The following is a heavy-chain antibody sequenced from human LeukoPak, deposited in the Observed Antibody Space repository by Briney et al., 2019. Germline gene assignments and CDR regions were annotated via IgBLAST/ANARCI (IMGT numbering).Heavy chain of an antibody. CDR1: GGSFSGYY. CDR2: INHSGST. CDR3: ARGIQPYYYYYYMDV. Sequence: SETLSLTCAVYGGSFSGYYWSWIRQPPGKGLEWIGEINHSGSTNYNPSLKSRVTISVDTSKNQFSLKLSSVTAADTAVYYCARGIQPYYYYYYMDVWGKGTTVTVSS. D-gene: IGHD5-18*01. V-gene: IGHV4-34*01. J-gene: IGHJ6*03.